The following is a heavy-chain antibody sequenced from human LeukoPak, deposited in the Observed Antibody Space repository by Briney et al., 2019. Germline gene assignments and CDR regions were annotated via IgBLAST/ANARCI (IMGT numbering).Heavy chain of an antibody. D-gene: IGHD6-19*01. CDR3: AKGRVRRNSSGWFLDY. J-gene: IGHJ4*02. Sequence: GGSLRLSCAASGFTFSSYAMSWVRQAPGKGLEWVAVISYDGSNKYYADSVKGRFTISRDNSKNTLYLQMNSLRAEDTAVYYCAKGRVRRNSSGWFLDYWGQGTLVTVSS. CDR2: ISYDGSNK. CDR1: GFTFSSYA. V-gene: IGHV3-30*18.